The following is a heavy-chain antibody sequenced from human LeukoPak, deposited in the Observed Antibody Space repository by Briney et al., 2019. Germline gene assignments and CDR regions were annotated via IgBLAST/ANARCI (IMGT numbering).Heavy chain of an antibody. CDR1: GYTFTSYY. CDR2: INPSGGST. D-gene: IGHD1-26*01. CDR3: ARPISGGDAFDI. Sequence: ASVNVSCKASGYTFTSYYMHWVRQAPGQGLEWMGIINPSGGSTSYAQKFQGRVTMTRDTSTSTVYMELSSLRSEDTAVYYCARPISGGDAFDIWGQGTMVTVSS. J-gene: IGHJ3*02. V-gene: IGHV1-46*01.